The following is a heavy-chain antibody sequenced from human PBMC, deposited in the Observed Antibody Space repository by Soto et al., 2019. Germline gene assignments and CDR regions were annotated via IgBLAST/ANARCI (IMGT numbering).Heavy chain of an antibody. CDR2: INHSGST. CDR1: GGSFSGYY. J-gene: IGHJ6*03. D-gene: IGHD4-4*01. V-gene: IGHV4-34*01. CDR3: ARGPTVTTKGVYYYYMDV. Sequence: PSETLSLTCAVYGGSFSGYYWSWIRQPPGKGLEWIGEINHSGSTNYNPSLKSRVTISVDTSKNQFSLKLSSVTAADTAVYYRARGPTVTTKGVYYYYMDVWGKGTTVTVSS.